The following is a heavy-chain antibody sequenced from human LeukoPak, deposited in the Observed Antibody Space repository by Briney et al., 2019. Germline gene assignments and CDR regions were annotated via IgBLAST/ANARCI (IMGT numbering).Heavy chain of an antibody. J-gene: IGHJ4*02. CDR1: GFTFSSYA. V-gene: IGHV3-30*04. CDR2: ISYDGSNK. Sequence: GRSLRLSCAASGFTFSSYAMHWVRQAPGKGLEWVAVISYDGSNKYYADSVKGRFTISRDNAKNSLYLQMNSLRAEDTAVYYCARRESTDYWGQGTLVTVSS. CDR3: ARRESTDY.